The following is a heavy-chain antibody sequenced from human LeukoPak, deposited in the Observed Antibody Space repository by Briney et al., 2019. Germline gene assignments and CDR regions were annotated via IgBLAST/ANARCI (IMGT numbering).Heavy chain of an antibody. CDR1: GYTFTRYG. CDR3: ARDSSKWFGELLSHYFDY. D-gene: IGHD3-10*01. Sequence: GASVKVSCKASGYTFTRYGISWVRQAPGQGLEWMGWISAYNGNTNYAQKLQGRVTMTTDTSTSTAYMELRSLRSDDTAVYYCARDSSKWFGELLSHYFDYWGQGTLVTVSS. CDR2: ISAYNGNT. V-gene: IGHV1-18*01. J-gene: IGHJ4*02.